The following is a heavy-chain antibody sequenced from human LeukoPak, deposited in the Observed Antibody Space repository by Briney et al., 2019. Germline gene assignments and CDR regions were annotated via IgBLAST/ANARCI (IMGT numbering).Heavy chain of an antibody. V-gene: IGHV4-30-4*08. CDR2: IYYSGST. CDR3: AREDGGCVGDCNTHFDY. D-gene: IGHD2-21*01. CDR1: GGSISSGDYY. J-gene: IGHJ4*02. Sequence: SETLSLTCTVSGGSISSGDYYWSWIRQPPGKGLEWFGYIYYSGSTYYHPSLTSRVTISVYTAKNQFSLKLSSVIAADAAVYYCAREDGGCVGDCNTHFDYWGQGTLVTVSS.